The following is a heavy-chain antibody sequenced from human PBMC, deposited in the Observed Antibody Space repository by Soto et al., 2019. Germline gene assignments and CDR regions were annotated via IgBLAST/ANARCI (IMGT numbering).Heavy chain of an antibody. Sequence: SVKVSCKASGGTFSSYAISLVRQALGQGLEWXGGXXPXXGXAXXXQXXXGRVTITADKSTSTAYMELSSLRSEDTAVYYCARSRVRWYYYGMDVWGQGTTVTVSS. CDR3: ARSRVRWYYYGMDV. CDR2: XXPXXGXA. J-gene: IGHJ6*02. D-gene: IGHD6-13*01. CDR1: GGTFSSYA. V-gene: IGHV1-69*06.